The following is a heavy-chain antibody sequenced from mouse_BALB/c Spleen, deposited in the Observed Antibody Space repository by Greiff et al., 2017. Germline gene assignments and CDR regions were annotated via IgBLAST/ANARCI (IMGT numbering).Heavy chain of an antibody. CDR3: TKNGYDGAMDY. D-gene: IGHD2-2*01. V-gene: IGHV1S127*01. CDR2: IDPSDSYT. Sequence: VQLQQPGAELVKPGASVKMSCKASGYTFTSYWMHWVKQRPGQGLEWIGVIDPSDSYTSYNQKFKGKATLTVDTSSSTAYMQLSSLTSEDSAVYYCTKNGYDGAMDYWGQGTSVTVSS. J-gene: IGHJ4*01. CDR1: GYTFTSYW.